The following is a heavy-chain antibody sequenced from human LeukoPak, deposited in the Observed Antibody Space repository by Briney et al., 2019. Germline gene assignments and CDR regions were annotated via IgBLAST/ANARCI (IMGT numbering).Heavy chain of an antibody. CDR1: GGSFSGYY. V-gene: IGHV4-34*01. D-gene: IGHD2-2*01. Sequence: SETLSLTCAVYGGSFSGYYWRWIRQPPGKGLEWIGEINHSGSTNYNPSLKSRVTISVDTSKNQFSLKLSSVTAADTAVYYCARKDCSSTSCYRSKYYFDYWGQGTLVTVSS. J-gene: IGHJ4*02. CDR2: INHSGST. CDR3: ARKDCSSTSCYRSKYYFDY.